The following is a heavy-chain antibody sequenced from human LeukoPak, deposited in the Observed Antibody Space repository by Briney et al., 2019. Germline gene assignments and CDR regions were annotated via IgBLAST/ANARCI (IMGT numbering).Heavy chain of an antibody. J-gene: IGHJ5*02. CDR3: ARGAADPTDSDWFDP. V-gene: IGHV3-7*01. D-gene: IGHD6-13*01. CDR1: GFTFSSYW. Sequence: GGSLRLSCAASGFTFSSYWMSWVREAPGKGLEWVANIKEDGSEKYYVDSVKGRFTISTDNAKNTLYLQMNSLRAEDTAVYYCARGAADPTDSDWFDPWGQGTLVTVSS. CDR2: IKEDGSEK.